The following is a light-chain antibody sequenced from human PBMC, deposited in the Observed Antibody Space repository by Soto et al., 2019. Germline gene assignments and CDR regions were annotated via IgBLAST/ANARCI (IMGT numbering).Light chain of an antibody. V-gene: IGLV2-14*01. CDR1: SSDVGGYNY. J-gene: IGLJ1*01. Sequence: QPASVSGSPGQSITISCTGTSSDVGGYNYVSWYQQHPGKAPKLMIYEVSNRPSGVSNRFSGSKSGNTASLTISGLQAEDEADYYCSSYTSSSTLDVFGTGTKLTVL. CDR2: EVS. CDR3: SSYTSSSTLDV.